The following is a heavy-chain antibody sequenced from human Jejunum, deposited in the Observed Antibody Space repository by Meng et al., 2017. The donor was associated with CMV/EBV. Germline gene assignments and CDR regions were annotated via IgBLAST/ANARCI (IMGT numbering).Heavy chain of an antibody. CDR1: GFTFSSYN. J-gene: IGHJ4*02. Sequence: EVQLVESGGGLVKPGGSLRLSCAASGFTFSSYNMNWARQAPGKGLEWISYFSIDSSNIAYADSVKGRFTISRDNAKNSLYLQMNSLRAEDTAVYYCVRDNAWAFDYWGPGTMVTVSA. CDR3: VRDNAWAFDY. V-gene: IGHV3-21*03. D-gene: IGHD2-2*01. CDR2: FSIDSSNI.